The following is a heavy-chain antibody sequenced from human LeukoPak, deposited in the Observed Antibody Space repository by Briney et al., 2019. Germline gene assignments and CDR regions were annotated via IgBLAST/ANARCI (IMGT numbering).Heavy chain of an antibody. J-gene: IGHJ4*02. Sequence: PGGSLRLSCAASGFTFSSYAMSWVRQAPGKGLEWVSGISGSGGSTYYADSVKGRFTISRDNSKNTLYLQMNSLRAEDTAVYYCARAGEIYSSSWPLWGQGTLVTVSS. CDR2: ISGSGGST. CDR1: GFTFSSYA. V-gene: IGHV3-23*01. CDR3: ARAGEIYSSSWPL. D-gene: IGHD6-13*01.